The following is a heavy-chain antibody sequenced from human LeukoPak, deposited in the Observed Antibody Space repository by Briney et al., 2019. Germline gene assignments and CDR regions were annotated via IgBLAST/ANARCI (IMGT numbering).Heavy chain of an antibody. CDR1: GGSISSYY. V-gene: IGHV4-4*09. D-gene: IGHD6-6*01. CDR2: IYTSGST. J-gene: IGHJ5*02. Sequence: SETLSLTCTVSGGSISSYYWSWIRQPPGKGLEWIGYIYTSGSTNYNPSLKSGVTISVDTSKIQFSLKLSSVTAADTAVYYCASSPDSSSSWGQGTLVTVSS. CDR3: ASSPDSSSS.